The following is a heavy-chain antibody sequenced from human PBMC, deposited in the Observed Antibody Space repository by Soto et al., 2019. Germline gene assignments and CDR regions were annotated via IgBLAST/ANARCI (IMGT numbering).Heavy chain of an antibody. D-gene: IGHD2-8*01. CDR2: ISGSADST. CDR1: GFSFSSFA. V-gene: IGHV3-23*01. Sequence: EVQLLESGGGFIHPGGSLRLSCAASGFSFSSFAMNWVRQAPGKGLEWVSIISGSADSTFYADSVKGRFTISRDNSKSTLYLQINSLRAEDTAVYYCAKTRGAMIYAISVYGMDVGGQVTTVTVSS. CDR3: AKTRGAMIYAISVYGMDV. J-gene: IGHJ6*02.